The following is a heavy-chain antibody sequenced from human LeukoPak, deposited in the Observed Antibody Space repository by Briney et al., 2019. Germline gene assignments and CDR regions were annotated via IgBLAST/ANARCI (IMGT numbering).Heavy chain of an antibody. D-gene: IGHD4-23*01. Sequence: GGSLRLSCAASGFTFSCYDMHWVRQAPGKGLEWVAVISYDESIEYYADSVRGRFTISRYNSKNTLYLQMNSLRADDTAVYDCARVGVDYSGNIIKYFFDYWGQGTLVTVSS. V-gene: IGHV3-30*03. CDR1: GFTFSCYD. CDR3: ARVGVDYSGNIIKYFFDY. CDR2: ISYDESIE. J-gene: IGHJ4*02.